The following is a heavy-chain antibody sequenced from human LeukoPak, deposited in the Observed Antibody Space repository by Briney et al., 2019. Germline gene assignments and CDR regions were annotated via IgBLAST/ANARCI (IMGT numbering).Heavy chain of an antibody. CDR2: ITGSGSGI. CDR1: EFTFSSYS. V-gene: IGHV3-48*01. D-gene: IGHD3-3*01. J-gene: IGHJ5*02. CDR3: ANQDDTIFGLDPFDP. Sequence: GGSLRLSCAASEFTFSSYSMNWVRQAPGKGLQWVSYITGSGSGIHYADSVKGRFTISRDNAKNTLYLQMNSLRAEDTAVYYCANQDDTIFGLDPFDPWGQGTLVTVSS.